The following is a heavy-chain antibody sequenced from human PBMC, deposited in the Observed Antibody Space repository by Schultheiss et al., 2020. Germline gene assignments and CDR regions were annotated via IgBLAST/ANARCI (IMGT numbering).Heavy chain of an antibody. V-gene: IGHV4-59*02. D-gene: IGHD5-18*01. J-gene: IGHJ3*02. CDR3: ARDRGYSYGSAFDI. CDR2: IYYSGST. Sequence: SETLSLTCTVSGGSVSDYYWSWIRQPPGKGLEWIGYIYYSGSTNYNPSLKSRVTISVDTSKNQFSLKLSSVTAADTAVYYCARDRGYSYGSAFDIWGQGTMVTVSS. CDR1: GGSVSDYY.